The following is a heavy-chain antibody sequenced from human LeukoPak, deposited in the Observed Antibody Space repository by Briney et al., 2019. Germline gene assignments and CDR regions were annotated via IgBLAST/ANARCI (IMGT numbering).Heavy chain of an antibody. CDR3: ARGGHYYDSSGYGLDY. D-gene: IGHD3-22*01. CDR2: VYPRGNT. J-gene: IGHJ4*02. CDR1: GGSISSSNW. V-gene: IGHV4-4*02. Sequence: SGTLSLTCAVSGGSISSSNWWSWVRQPAGKGLEWIGRVYPRGNTDYNPSLKSRVTISIDTSKNHFSLNLSSVTAADTAVYYCARGGHYYDSSGYGLDYWGQGTLVTVSS.